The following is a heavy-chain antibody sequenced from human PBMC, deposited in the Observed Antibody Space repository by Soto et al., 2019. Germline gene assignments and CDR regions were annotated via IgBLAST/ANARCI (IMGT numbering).Heavy chain of an antibody. CDR2: IYYAGST. Sequence: QLQESGPGLVKASETLSLTCTVSGGSISSTDHYWGWIRQPPGTALERLGSIYYAGSTFHNPSLTRRATISVDPSRNQFSLRLRSVTASDTAVYYCARLVFHCLRGCGDDYNFYGLGVWCEGATGTVSS. D-gene: IGHD5-12*01. CDR1: GGSISSTDHY. CDR3: ARLVFHCLRGCGDDYNFYGLGV. J-gene: IGHJ6*04. V-gene: IGHV4-39*01.